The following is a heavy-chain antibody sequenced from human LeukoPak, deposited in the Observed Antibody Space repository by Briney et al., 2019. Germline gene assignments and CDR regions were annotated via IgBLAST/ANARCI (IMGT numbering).Heavy chain of an antibody. J-gene: IGHJ1*01. CDR1: GGTFSSYA. V-gene: IGHV1-69*05. CDR3: AGENTIYCSGGSCYSSSPADH. CDR2: IIPIFGTA. D-gene: IGHD2-15*01. Sequence: ASVKVSCKASGGTFSSYAISWVRQAPGQGLEWMGRIIPIFGTANYAQKFQGRVTITTDESTSTAYMELSSLRSEDTAVYYCAGENTIYCSGGSCYSSSPADHWGQGTLVTVSS.